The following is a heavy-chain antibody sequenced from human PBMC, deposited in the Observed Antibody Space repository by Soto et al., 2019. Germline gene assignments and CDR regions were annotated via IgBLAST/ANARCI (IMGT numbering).Heavy chain of an antibody. V-gene: IGHV3-7*04. Sequence: GGSLRLSCAASGFTFSSYSMNWVRQAPGKGLEWVANINQNGSEKYYVDSVKGRFTISRDNAKNSLYLQMNSLRAEDTAVYYCARDLASTTIPNYWGQGTLVTVSS. D-gene: IGHD4-17*01. CDR1: GFTFSSYS. J-gene: IGHJ4*02. CDR2: INQNGSEK. CDR3: ARDLASTTIPNY.